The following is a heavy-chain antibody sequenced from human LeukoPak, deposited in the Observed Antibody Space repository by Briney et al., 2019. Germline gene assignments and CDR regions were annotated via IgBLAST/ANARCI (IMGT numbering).Heavy chain of an antibody. D-gene: IGHD6-19*01. Sequence: GGSLRLSCAASGFTFNTDSMNWVRQAPGKGLEWVSSISSNSRDIYYADSVKGRFTISRDNAKNSLHLQMNSLRAEDTAVYYCAKGGSSGWYPLDYYFDFWGQGTLVTVSS. V-gene: IGHV3-21*04. CDR2: ISSNSRDI. CDR1: GFTFNTDS. CDR3: AKGGSSGWYPLDYYFDF. J-gene: IGHJ4*02.